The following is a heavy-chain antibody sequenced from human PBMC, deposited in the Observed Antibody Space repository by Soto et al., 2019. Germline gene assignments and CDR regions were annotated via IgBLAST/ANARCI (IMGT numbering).Heavy chain of an antibody. CDR3: ARGRDYYDSSGYNY. J-gene: IGHJ4*02. V-gene: IGHV1-18*01. CDR2: ISAYNGNT. Sequence: ASVKVSCKASGYTFTSYGISWVRQAPGQGLEWMGWISAYNGNTNYTQKLQGRVTMTTDTSTSTAYMELRSLRSDDTAVYYCARGRDYYDSSGYNYWGQGTLVTVSS. D-gene: IGHD3-22*01. CDR1: GYTFTSYG.